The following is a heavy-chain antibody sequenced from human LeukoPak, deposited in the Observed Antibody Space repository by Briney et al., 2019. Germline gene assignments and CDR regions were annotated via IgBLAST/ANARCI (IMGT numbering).Heavy chain of an antibody. CDR1: GFTFSSYS. J-gene: IGHJ4*02. CDR2: ISSSSSYI. V-gene: IGHV3-21*01. Sequence: PGGSLRLSCAASGFTFSSYSMNWVRQAPGKGLEWVSSISSSSSYIYYADSVKGRFTISRDNAKNSLYLQMNSLRAEDTAVYYCARGSGYYYAHFDYWGQGTLVTVSS. CDR3: ARGSGYYYAHFDY. D-gene: IGHD3-22*01.